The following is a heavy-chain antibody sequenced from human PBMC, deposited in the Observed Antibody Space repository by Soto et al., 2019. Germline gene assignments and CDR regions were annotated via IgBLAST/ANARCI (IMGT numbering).Heavy chain of an antibody. CDR2: IHWNDDK. CDR3: AHTKDSSGFLTS. J-gene: IGHJ5*02. D-gene: IGHD3-22*01. V-gene: IGHV2-5*01. CDR1: GFSLSVYGVR. Sequence: SGPTLVNPTQTLTLTCIFSGFSLSVYGVRVIWFRQPPGETLEWLALIHWNDDKRYSPYLKSRLTITKDTSKNQVVLTLTNLDPLDTGTYFCAHTKDSSGFLTSWGQGILVTVSS.